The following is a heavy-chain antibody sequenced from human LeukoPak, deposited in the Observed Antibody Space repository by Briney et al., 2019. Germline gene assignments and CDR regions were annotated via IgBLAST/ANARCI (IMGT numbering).Heavy chain of an antibody. J-gene: IGHJ4*02. Sequence: GGSLRLSCAASGFTFSSYGMHWVRQAPGKGMEWVAIISYDGSNIYYADSVKGRFTISRDNSKNTLYLQMNSLRAEDTAVYYCAKDARYFDYWGQGTLVTVSS. CDR2: ISYDGSNI. V-gene: IGHV3-30*18. CDR3: AKDARYFDY. CDR1: GFTFSSYG.